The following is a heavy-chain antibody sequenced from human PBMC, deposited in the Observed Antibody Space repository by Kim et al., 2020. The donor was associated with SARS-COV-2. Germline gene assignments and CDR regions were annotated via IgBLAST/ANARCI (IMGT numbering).Heavy chain of an antibody. CDR2: ISGSGGST. Sequence: GGSLRLSCAASGFTFSSYAMSWVRQAPGKGLEWVSAISGSGGSTYYADSVKGRFTISRDNSKNTLYLQMNSLRAEDTAVYYCAKDSALGGSYGLDYWGQGTLVTVSS. D-gene: IGHD5-18*01. CDR1: GFTFSSYA. V-gene: IGHV3-23*01. CDR3: AKDSALGGSYGLDY. J-gene: IGHJ4*02.